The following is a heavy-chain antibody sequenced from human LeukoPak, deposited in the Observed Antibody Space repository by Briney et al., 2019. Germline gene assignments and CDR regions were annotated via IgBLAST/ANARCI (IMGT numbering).Heavy chain of an antibody. V-gene: IGHV1-69*13. CDR3: ARVTAAAGYFDY. D-gene: IGHD6-13*01. Sequence: SVKVSCKVSGYTLTELSMHWVRQAPGQGLEWMGGIIPIFGTANYAQKFQGRVTITADESTSTAYMELSSLRSEDTAVYYCARVTAAAGYFDYWGQGTLVTVSS. CDR1: GYTLTELS. J-gene: IGHJ4*02. CDR2: IIPIFGTA.